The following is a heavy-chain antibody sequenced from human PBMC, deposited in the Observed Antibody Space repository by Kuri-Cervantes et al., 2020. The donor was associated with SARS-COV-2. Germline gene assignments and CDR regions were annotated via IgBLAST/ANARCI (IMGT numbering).Heavy chain of an antibody. V-gene: IGHV1-2*02. CDR1: GYIFTGYY. D-gene: IGHD2-2*01. CDR2: INPNNGAT. CDR3: VRDLAVVVPAATDDY. Sequence: ASVKVSCKASGYIFTGYYMHWVRQAPGQGLEWMGWINPNNGATDNAQKFQGRVTMTLDTSISTAYMELSRLRSDDTAVYYCVRDLAVVVPAATDDYWGQGTLVTVSS. J-gene: IGHJ4*02.